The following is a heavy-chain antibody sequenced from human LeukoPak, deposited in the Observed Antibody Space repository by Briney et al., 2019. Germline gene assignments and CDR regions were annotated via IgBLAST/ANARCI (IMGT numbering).Heavy chain of an antibody. D-gene: IGHD6-6*01. CDR1: GFTFSSYA. CDR3: ARDASEESWFDY. J-gene: IGHJ4*02. Sequence: GGSLRLSCAASGFTFSSYAMHWVRQAPGKGLEYVSAISSNGGSTYYANSVKGRFTISRDNSKNTLYLQMGSLRAEDMAVYYCARDASEESWFDYWGQGTLVTVSS. CDR2: ISSNGGST. V-gene: IGHV3-64*01.